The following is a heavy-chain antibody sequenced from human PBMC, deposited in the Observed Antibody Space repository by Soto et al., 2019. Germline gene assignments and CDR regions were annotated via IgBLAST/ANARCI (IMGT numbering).Heavy chain of an antibody. CDR2: IYSGGSS. V-gene: IGHV3-53*01. CDR1: GFTVSSNY. Sequence: GGSLRLSCAASGFTVSSNYMSWVRRAPGKGLEWVSVIYSGGSSYYADSVKGRFTISRDSSKNTLCLQMNSLRAEDTAVYYCVKDRAPRDGYKTQPGSWGLGTLVTVSS. D-gene: IGHD5-12*01. CDR3: VKDRAPRDGYKTQPGS. J-gene: IGHJ5*02.